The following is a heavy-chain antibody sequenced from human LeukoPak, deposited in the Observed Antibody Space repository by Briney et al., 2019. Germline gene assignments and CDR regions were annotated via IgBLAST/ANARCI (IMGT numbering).Heavy chain of an antibody. CDR1: GFTFRDYP. CDR2: LSAGGST. D-gene: IGHD6-6*01. CDR3: ARDIAARLNYYYGMDV. V-gene: IGHV3-23*01. J-gene: IGHJ6*02. Sequence: QAGGSLRLSCATSGFTFRDYPMSWVRQAPGKGLEWVSSLSAGGSTYYADSVKGRFTISRDISKNSLYLQMNNLRAEDTAVYYCARDIAARLNYYYGMDVWGLGTTVTVSS.